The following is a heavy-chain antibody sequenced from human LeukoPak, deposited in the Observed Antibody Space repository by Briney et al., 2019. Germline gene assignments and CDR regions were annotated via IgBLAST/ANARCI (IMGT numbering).Heavy chain of an antibody. J-gene: IGHJ6*03. Sequence: PSQTLSLTCTVSGGSISSYYWTWIRRPPGKGLEWLGYIYYSGSTNYNPSLKSRVTISVDTSKNQFSLKLSSVTAADTAVYYCARSVTPYYYYYYMDVWGKGTTVTVSS. CDR1: GGSISSYY. V-gene: IGHV4-59*08. D-gene: IGHD4-23*01. CDR3: ARSVTPYYYYYYMDV. CDR2: IYYSGST.